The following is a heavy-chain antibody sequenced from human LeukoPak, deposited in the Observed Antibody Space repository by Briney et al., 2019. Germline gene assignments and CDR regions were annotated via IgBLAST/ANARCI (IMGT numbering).Heavy chain of an antibody. J-gene: IGHJ3*02. Sequence: SETLSLTCTVSGGSISSSSYYWGWIRQPPGKGLEWIGSIYYSGSTYYNPSLKSRVTISVDTSKNQFSLKLSSVTAADTAVYYCARVAHYYDYAFDIWGQGTMVTVSS. CDR2: IYYSGST. D-gene: IGHD3-22*01. CDR3: ARVAHYYDYAFDI. V-gene: IGHV4-39*07. CDR1: GGSISSSSYY.